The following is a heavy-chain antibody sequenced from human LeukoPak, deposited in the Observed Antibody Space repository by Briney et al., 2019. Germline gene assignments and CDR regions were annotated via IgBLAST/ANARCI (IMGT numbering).Heavy chain of an antibody. D-gene: IGHD5-18*01. CDR2: ISSSGSTI. Sequence: GGSLRLSCAASGFSFSDSEMNWVRQAPGKGLEWVSYISSSGSTIYYADSVKGRFTISRDNAKNSLYLQMNSLRAEDTAVYYCAREHTAMDSNWFDPWGQGTLVTVSS. V-gene: IGHV3-11*01. J-gene: IGHJ5*02. CDR1: GFSFSDSE. CDR3: AREHTAMDSNWFDP.